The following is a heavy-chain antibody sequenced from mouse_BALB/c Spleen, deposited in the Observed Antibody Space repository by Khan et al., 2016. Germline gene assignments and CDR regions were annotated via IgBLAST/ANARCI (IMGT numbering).Heavy chain of an antibody. J-gene: IGHJ3*01. CDR1: GYTFTSYW. V-gene: IGHV1-7*01. CDR3: ARSGFAY. CDR2: INPSTGYT. Sequence: QVQLQQSGAELAKPGASVKMSCKASGYTFTSYWMHWVKQRPGQGLEWIGYINPSTGYTEYNQKFKDKATLTADKSSSTAYMQLNSLTSEDSAVCYCARSGFAYWGQGTLVTVSA.